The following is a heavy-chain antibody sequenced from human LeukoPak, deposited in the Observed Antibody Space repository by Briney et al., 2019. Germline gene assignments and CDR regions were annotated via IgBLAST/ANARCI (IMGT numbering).Heavy chain of an antibody. CDR1: GGTFSSYA. CDR3: ARGADYDILTGYPLDY. J-gene: IGHJ4*02. CDR2: ISAYNGNT. Sequence: GASVKVSCKASGGTFSSYAISWVRQAPGQGLEWMGWISAYNGNTNYAQKLQGRVTMTTGTSTSTAYMELRSLRSDDTAAYYCARGADYDILTGYPLDYWGQGTLVTVSS. V-gene: IGHV1-18*01. D-gene: IGHD3-9*01.